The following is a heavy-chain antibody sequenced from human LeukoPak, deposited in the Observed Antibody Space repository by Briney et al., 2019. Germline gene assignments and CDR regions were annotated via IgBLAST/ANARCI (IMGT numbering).Heavy chain of an antibody. CDR2: ISWNSGSI. CDR1: GFDFGDYT. Sequence: GGSLRLSCAVSGFDFGDYTMHWVRQPPGKGLEWVSLISWNSGSIKYTESVKGRFTISRDNSKNSLYLQMSSLRTEDTALYYCARDIYDSGGFRGDFWGQGTLVTVSS. D-gene: IGHD3-22*01. CDR3: ARDIYDSGGFRGDF. V-gene: IGHV3-43*01. J-gene: IGHJ4*02.